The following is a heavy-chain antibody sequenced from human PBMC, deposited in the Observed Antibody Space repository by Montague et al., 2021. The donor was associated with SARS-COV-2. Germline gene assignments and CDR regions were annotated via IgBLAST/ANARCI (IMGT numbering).Heavy chain of an antibody. D-gene: IGHD6-6*01. J-gene: IGHJ5*01. CDR1: GDSLSYYF. Sequence: SETLSLTCTVYGDSLSYYFWTWFRQPPGRGLEWIGYIAYSGSTNYNPSLQSRLTMSLDMSSNQFSLELRSVTAADTAVYYCGRLGYSTSTVDSWGHGTLVSVSS. V-gene: IGHV4-59*08. CDR2: IAYSGST. CDR3: GRLGYSTSTVDS.